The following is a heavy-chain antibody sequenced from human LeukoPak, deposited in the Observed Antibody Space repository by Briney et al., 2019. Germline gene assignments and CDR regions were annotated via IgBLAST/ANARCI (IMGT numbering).Heavy chain of an antibody. V-gene: IGHV3-21*01. CDR3: ARDRSYYGSGSYYQYFDY. D-gene: IGHD3-10*01. CDR1: GFTFSRHG. Sequence: PGGSLRLSCVASGFTFSRHGMNWVRQAPGKGLEWVSGISPSGDIKYYVDSVKGRFTVSRDNAKNSLYLQMNSLRAEDTAVYYCARDRSYYGSGSYYQYFDYWGQGTLVTVSS. J-gene: IGHJ4*02. CDR2: ISPSGDIK.